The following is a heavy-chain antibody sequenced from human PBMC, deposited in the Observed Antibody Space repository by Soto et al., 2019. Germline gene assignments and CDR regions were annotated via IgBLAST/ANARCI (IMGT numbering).Heavy chain of an antibody. V-gene: IGHV1-69*13. CDR3: ARDKCQTRSFDY. J-gene: IGHJ4*02. Sequence: SVKVSCKASGGTFSSYAISWVRQAPGQGLEWMGGIIPIFGTANYAQKFQGRVTITADESTSTAYMELSSLRSEDTAVYYCARDKCQTRSFDYWGQGTLVTVSS. CDR2: IIPIFGTA. CDR1: GGTFSSYA.